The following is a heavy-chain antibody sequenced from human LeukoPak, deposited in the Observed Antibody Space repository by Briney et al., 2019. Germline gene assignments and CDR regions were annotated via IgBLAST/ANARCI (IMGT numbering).Heavy chain of an antibody. V-gene: IGHV4-59*01. CDR1: GGSISSYY. CDR3: ARIMVYAGYGMDV. J-gene: IGHJ6*02. CDR2: IYYSGST. Sequence: SETLSLTCTVSGGSISSYYWSWIRQPPGKGLEWIGYIYYSGSTNYNPSLKSRATISVDTSKNQFSLKLSSVTTADTAVYYCARIMVYAGYGMDVWGQGTTVTVSS. D-gene: IGHD2-8*01.